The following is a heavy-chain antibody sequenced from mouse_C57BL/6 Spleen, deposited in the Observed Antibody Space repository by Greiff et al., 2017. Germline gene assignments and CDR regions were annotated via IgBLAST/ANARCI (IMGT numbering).Heavy chain of an antibody. CDR1: GFSLSTSGMG. Sequence: QSSQTLSLTCSFSGFSLSTSGMGVSWIRQPSGKGLEWLAHIYWDDDKRYNPSLKSRLTISKDTSRNQVFLKITSVDTADTATYYCARGAVDSSGSWFAYWGQGTLVTVSA. D-gene: IGHD3-2*02. V-gene: IGHV8-12*01. CDR2: IYWDDDK. CDR3: ARGAVDSSGSWFAY. J-gene: IGHJ3*01.